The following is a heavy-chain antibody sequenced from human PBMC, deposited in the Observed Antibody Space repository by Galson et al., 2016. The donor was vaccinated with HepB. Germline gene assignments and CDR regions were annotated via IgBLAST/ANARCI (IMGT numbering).Heavy chain of an antibody. CDR1: GFTFDDYA. Sequence: SLRLSCAASGFTFDDYAMHWVRQAPGKGLEWVSGISWNSGSIGYADSVKGRFTISRDNAKNSLYLQMNSLRAEDTVLYYCAKGVGVVISSGYFDYWGQGTLVTVSS. CDR2: ISWNSGSI. V-gene: IGHV3-9*01. D-gene: IGHD3-3*01. CDR3: AKGVGVVISSGYFDY. J-gene: IGHJ4*02.